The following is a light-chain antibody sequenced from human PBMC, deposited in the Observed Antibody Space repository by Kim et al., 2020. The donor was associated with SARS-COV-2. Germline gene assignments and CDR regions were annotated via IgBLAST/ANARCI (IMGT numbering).Light chain of an antibody. CDR2: QHT. V-gene: IGLV3-1*01. CDR3: QAWDSSTAV. J-gene: IGLJ3*02. Sequence: PSVAVSPGQTASSTCSESKLEVKYAYWYQKKPGQSPVLVIYQHTKRPSGIFQRFSGSSSGNTATLTLSRAQTMDEADYYCQAWDSSTAVFGGGTQLTV. CDR1: KLEVKY.